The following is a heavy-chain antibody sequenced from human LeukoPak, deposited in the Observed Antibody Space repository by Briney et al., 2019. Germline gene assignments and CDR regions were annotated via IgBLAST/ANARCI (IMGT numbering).Heavy chain of an antibody. CDR1: GGSISSYY. Sequence: SETLSLTCTVSGGSISSYYWSWIRQPPGEGLEWIGYIYYSGSTNYNPSLKGRVTISVDTSKNQFSPKLSSVTAADTAVYYCARVEYYYGSGSYFDYWGQGTLVTVSS. V-gene: IGHV4-59*01. D-gene: IGHD3-10*01. J-gene: IGHJ4*02. CDR2: IYYSGST. CDR3: ARVEYYYGSGSYFDY.